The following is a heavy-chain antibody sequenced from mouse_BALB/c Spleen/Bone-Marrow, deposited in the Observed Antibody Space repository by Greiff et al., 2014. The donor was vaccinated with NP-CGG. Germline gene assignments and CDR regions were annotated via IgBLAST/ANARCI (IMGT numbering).Heavy chain of an antibody. D-gene: IGHD2-1*01. Sequence: QVQLKESGAELARPGASVKSSCKASGYTFTSYWMQWVKQRPGQGLEWIGAIYPGDGDTRYTQKFRGKATLTADKSSNTAYMQLSSLTSEDSAVYFCASPYGNYDAMDYWGQGTSVTVSS. CDR2: IYPGDGDT. J-gene: IGHJ4*01. V-gene: IGHV1-87*01. CDR3: ASPYGNYDAMDY. CDR1: GYTFTSYW.